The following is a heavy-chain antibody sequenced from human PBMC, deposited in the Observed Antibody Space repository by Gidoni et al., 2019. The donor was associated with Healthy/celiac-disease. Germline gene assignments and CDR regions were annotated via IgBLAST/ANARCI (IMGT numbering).Heavy chain of an antibody. V-gene: IGHV3-15*01. CDR3: TTEHLLIVVVPAAPQAFDY. D-gene: IGHD2-2*01. Sequence: EVQLVESGGGLVKPGGSLRLSCAASGFTFSNAWMSWVRQAPGKGLEWVGRIKSKTDGGTTDYAAPVKGRFTISRDDSKNTLYLQMNSLKTEDTAVYYCTTEHLLIVVVPAAPQAFDYWGQGTLVTVSS. CDR1: GFTFSNAW. J-gene: IGHJ4*02. CDR2: IKSKTDGGTT.